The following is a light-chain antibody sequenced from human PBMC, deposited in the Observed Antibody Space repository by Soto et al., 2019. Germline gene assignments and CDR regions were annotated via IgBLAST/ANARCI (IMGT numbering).Light chain of an antibody. CDR3: QQYGSSPRT. CDR1: QTVRSDY. V-gene: IGKV3-20*01. J-gene: IGKJ3*01. CDR2: EAS. Sequence: EIVLTQSPATLSVSPGESATLSCRASQTVRSDYLAWYRQSPGQPPRLLLFEASNRAPGIPDRFSGSGSGTDFTLTISRLETEEFAVYYCQQYGSSPRTFGPGTKVDIK.